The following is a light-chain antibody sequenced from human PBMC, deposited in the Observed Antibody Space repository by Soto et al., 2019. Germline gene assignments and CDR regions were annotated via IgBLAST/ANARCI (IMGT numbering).Light chain of an antibody. J-gene: IGKJ1*01. CDR2: GAS. V-gene: IGKV3-20*01. CDR3: QQYGISPRT. CDR1: QSISSSY. Sequence: EIVLTQSPGTLSLSPGERATLSCRASQSISSSYLAWYQQKPGQAPRLLIYGASTRATGIPDRFSGRGSGTDFSLTISRLEPEDFAVYYCQQYGISPRTFGQGTRWIS.